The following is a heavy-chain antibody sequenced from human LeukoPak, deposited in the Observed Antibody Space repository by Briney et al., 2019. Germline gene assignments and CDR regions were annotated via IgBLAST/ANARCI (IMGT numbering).Heavy chain of an antibody. V-gene: IGHV3-48*03. D-gene: IGHD2-15*01. J-gene: IGHJ3*02. CDR1: EFTFSSSE. CDR3: ARGIKTTPDAFDI. Sequence: PGGSLRLSCATSEFTFSSSEMNWVPQAPGKRLEWVSYIYSTGSAIHYADSVKGRFTVSIDSTKNSLYLQMNSLRAEDTAVYYCARGIKTTPDAFDIWGQGTKVTVSS. CDR2: IYSTGSAI.